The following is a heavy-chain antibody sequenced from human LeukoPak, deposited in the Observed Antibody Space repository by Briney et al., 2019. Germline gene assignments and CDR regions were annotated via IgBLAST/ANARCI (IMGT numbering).Heavy chain of an antibody. D-gene: IGHD2-2*01. CDR2: IKSKTDGGTT. V-gene: IGHV3-15*01. J-gene: IGHJ4*02. Sequence: GGSLRLSCAASGFTFSNAWMSWVRQAPGKGLEWVGRIKSKTDGGTTDYAAPVKGRFTISRDESKNTLYLQMNSLKTEDTAVYYCTSNIVVVPAAIYYFDYWGQGTLVTVSS. CDR1: GFTFSNAW. CDR3: TSNIVVVPAAIYYFDY.